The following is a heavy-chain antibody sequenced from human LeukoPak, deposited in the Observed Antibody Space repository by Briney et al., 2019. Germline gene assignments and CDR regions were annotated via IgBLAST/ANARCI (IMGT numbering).Heavy chain of an antibody. V-gene: IGHV4-59*08. CDR1: GGSISSHC. CDR3: ARVRGLGVISPYFDY. Sequence: SETLSLTCSVPGGSISSHCWGWIRRPPGKGLEWLGCINYSGSTHYNPSLESRVTISAATSKNQFSLKLSSVTAAGTAVYYCARVRGLGVISPYFDYWGQGILVTVSS. CDR2: INYSGST. D-gene: IGHD3-16*02. J-gene: IGHJ4*02.